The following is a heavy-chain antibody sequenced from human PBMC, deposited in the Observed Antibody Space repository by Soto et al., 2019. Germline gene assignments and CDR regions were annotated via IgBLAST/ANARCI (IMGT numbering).Heavy chain of an antibody. CDR1: GGSISSGGYY. CDR2: IYYSGST. V-gene: IGHV4-31*03. J-gene: IGHJ6*02. CDR3: ARDRLVRYFDWLLPYGMDV. Sequence: PSETLSLTCTVSGGSISSGGYYWSWIRQHPGKGLEWIGYIYYSGSTYYNPSLKSRVTISVDTSKNQFSLKLSSVTAADTAVYYCARDRLVRYFDWLLPYGMDVWGQGTTVTVSS. D-gene: IGHD3-9*01.